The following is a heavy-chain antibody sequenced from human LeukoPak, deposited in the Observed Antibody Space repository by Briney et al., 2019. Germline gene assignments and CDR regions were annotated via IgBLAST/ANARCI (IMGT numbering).Heavy chain of an antibody. V-gene: IGHV4-31*03. J-gene: IGHJ4*02. CDR3: ARVRALGYFDY. CDR1: GGSISTGGYY. CDR2: IYYSGST. Sequence: SQTLSLTCSVSGGSISTGGYYWSWIRQHPGKGLEWIGYIYYSGSTYYNPSLKSRVTISVDTSKNQFSLKLSSVTAADTAVYYCARVRALGYFDYWGQGTLVTVSS.